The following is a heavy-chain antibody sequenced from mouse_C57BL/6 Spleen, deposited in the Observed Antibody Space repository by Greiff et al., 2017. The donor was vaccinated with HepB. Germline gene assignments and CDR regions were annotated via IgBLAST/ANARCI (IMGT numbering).Heavy chain of an antibody. CDR3: AREANWFAY. V-gene: IGHV1-4*01. Sequence: QVHVKQSGAELARPGASVKMSCKASGYTFTSYTMHWVKQRPGQGLEWIGYINPSSGYTKYNQTFKDKATLTADKSSSTAYMQLSSLTSEDSAVYYCAREANWFAYWGQGTLVTVSA. CDR2: INPSSGYT. CDR1: GYTFTSYT. D-gene: IGHD3-2*02. J-gene: IGHJ3*01.